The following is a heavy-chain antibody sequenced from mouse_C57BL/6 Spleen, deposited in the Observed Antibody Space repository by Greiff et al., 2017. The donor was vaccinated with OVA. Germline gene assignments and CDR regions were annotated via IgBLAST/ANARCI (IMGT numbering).Heavy chain of an antibody. V-gene: IGHV1-69*01. CDR3: ARSDGNYPLAY. CDR1: GYTFTSYW. Sequence: QVQLQQPGAELVMPGASVKLSCKASGYTFTSYWMHWVKQRPGPGLEWIGEIDPSDSYTNYNQKFKGKSTLTVDKSSSTAYMQLSSLTSEDSAVYYCARSDGNYPLAYWGQGTLVTVSA. CDR2: IDPSDSYT. D-gene: IGHD2-1*01. J-gene: IGHJ3*01.